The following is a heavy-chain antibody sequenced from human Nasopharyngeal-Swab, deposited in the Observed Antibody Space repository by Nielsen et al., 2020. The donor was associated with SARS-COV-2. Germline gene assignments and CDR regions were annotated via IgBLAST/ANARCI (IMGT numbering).Heavy chain of an antibody. Sequence: GGSLRLSCAASAFTFDEYAMHWVRQAPGKGLEWVSGISWNSGSIGYADSVKGRFTISRDNAKNSLYLQMNSLRAEDTALYYCAKDKGYSYGRGFDYWGQGTLVTVSS. D-gene: IGHD5-18*01. CDR1: AFTFDEYA. CDR2: ISWNSGSI. J-gene: IGHJ4*02. V-gene: IGHV3-9*01. CDR3: AKDKGYSYGRGFDY.